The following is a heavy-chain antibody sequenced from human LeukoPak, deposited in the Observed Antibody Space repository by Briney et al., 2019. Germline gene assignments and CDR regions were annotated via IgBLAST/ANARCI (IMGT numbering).Heavy chain of an antibody. V-gene: IGHV1-18*04. J-gene: IGHJ4*02. Sequence: RSGESLKISCKGSGYSFTSYWISWVRQAPGQGLEWMGWISAYNGNTNYAQKLQGRVTMTTDTSTSTAYMELRSLRSDDTAVYYCARDRPYYYDSSGYSRFDYWGQGTLVTVSS. CDR3: ARDRPYYYDSSGYSRFDY. D-gene: IGHD3-22*01. CDR1: GYSFTSYW. CDR2: ISAYNGNT.